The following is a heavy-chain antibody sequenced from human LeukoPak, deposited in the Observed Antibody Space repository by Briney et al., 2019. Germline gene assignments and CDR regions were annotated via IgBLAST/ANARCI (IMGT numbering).Heavy chain of an antibody. CDR3: AREPYYGSGSYIDY. D-gene: IGHD3-10*01. J-gene: IGHJ4*02. Sequence: GGSLRLSCAASGFTFSSYEMNWVRQAPGKGLEWVSYISSSGSTIYYADSVKGRFTISRDNAKKSLYLQMNSLRAEDTAVYYCAREPYYGSGSYIDYWGQGTLVTVSS. V-gene: IGHV3-48*03. CDR1: GFTFSSYE. CDR2: ISSSGSTI.